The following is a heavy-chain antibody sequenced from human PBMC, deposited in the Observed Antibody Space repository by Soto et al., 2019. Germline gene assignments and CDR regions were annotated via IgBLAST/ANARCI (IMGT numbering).Heavy chain of an antibody. V-gene: IGHV4-39*01. D-gene: IGHD6-13*01. J-gene: IGHJ4*02. CDR1: GDSISSSSHY. CDR3: ARKIASSWDSFDS. Sequence: ETLSLTCTVSGDSISSSSHYWGWIRQPPGKGLEWIGSIYYSGTTHYNPSLKSRVIITGDSPKNQFSLKVNSVTAADTAVYYCARKIASSWDSFDSWGQGALVTVSS. CDR2: IYYSGTT.